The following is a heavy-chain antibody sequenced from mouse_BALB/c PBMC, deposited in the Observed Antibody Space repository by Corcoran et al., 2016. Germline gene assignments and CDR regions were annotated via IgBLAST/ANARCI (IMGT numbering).Heavy chain of an antibody. CDR1: GYTFTNYG. Sequence: QIQLVQSGPELKKPGETVKISCKASGYTFTNYGMNWVKQAPGKGLKWMGWIYTYTGEPTYADDFKGRFAFSLETSASTAYLQINNLKNEDMATYFCARGDSSNFDYWGQGTTLTVSS. D-gene: IGHD3-3*01. J-gene: IGHJ2*01. CDR3: ARGDSSNFDY. CDR2: IYTYTGEP. V-gene: IGHV9-1*02.